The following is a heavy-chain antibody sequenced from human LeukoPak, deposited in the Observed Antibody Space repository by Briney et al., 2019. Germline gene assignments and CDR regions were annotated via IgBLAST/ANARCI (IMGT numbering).Heavy chain of an antibody. CDR3: ARDRSYDILTGYLNNWFDP. CDR2: IYTSGST. Sequence: SETLCLTCTVSGGSISSYYWSWIRQPAGKGLEWIGRIYTSGSTNYNPSLKSRVTMSVDTSKNQFSLKLSSVTAADTAVYYCARDRSYDILTGYLNNWFDPWGQGTLVTVSS. V-gene: IGHV4-4*07. D-gene: IGHD3-9*01. CDR1: GGSISSYY. J-gene: IGHJ5*02.